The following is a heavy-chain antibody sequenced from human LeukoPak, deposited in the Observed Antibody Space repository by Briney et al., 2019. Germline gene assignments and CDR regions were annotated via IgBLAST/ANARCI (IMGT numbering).Heavy chain of an antibody. CDR3: ARDLGYSYGEFDY. D-gene: IGHD5-18*01. CDR2: IKQDATEK. V-gene: IGHV3-7*01. CDR1: GFTFSNYW. Sequence: GGSLRLSCAASGFTFSNYWMSWVRQAPGKGLEWVANIKQDATEKYYVDSVKGRFTISRDNAKNSLYLQMNSLRADDTAVFYCARDLGYSYGEFDYWGQGTLVTVSS. J-gene: IGHJ4*02.